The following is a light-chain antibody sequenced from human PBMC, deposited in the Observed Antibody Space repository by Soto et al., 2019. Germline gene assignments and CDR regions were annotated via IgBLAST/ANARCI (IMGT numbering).Light chain of an antibody. V-gene: IGKV1-5*03. CDR3: QQYHSYSLT. CDR1: QSISSW. Sequence: DIQMTQSPSTLSASVGDRVPITCRASQSISSWLAWYQKKPGKAPKLLIYKASSLEGGVPSRFSGSGSGTDFTLTISSLQPDDFATYYCQQYHSYSLTFGGGTKVDIK. J-gene: IGKJ4*01. CDR2: KAS.